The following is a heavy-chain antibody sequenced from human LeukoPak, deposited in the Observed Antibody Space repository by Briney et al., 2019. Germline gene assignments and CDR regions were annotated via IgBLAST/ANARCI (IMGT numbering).Heavy chain of an antibody. V-gene: IGHV3-23*01. Sequence: GGSLRLSCAASGFTFSSYWMHWVRQVPGKGLEWVSGISASGGNTYYADSVQGRFTISRDNSKNTLYLQVNSLKAEDTATYYCAKGMVRGVIPDYWGQGTLVTVSS. CDR1: GFTFSSYW. J-gene: IGHJ4*02. CDR2: ISASGGNT. D-gene: IGHD3-10*01. CDR3: AKGMVRGVIPDY.